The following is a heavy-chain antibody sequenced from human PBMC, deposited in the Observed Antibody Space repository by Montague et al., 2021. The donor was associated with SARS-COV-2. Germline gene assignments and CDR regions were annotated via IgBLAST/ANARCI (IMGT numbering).Heavy chain of an antibody. J-gene: IGHJ4*02. CDR2: INHSGST. D-gene: IGHD5-18*01. Sequence: SETLSLTCAVYGGSFSGYYWRWIRQPPGKGLEWIGEINHSGSTNYNPSLKSRVTISVDTSKNQFSLKLSSVTAADTAVYFCARGVDTGVVTVTGGFDFWGQGTMVTVSS. V-gene: IGHV4-34*01. CDR3: ARGVDTGVVTVTGGFDF. CDR1: GGSFSGYY.